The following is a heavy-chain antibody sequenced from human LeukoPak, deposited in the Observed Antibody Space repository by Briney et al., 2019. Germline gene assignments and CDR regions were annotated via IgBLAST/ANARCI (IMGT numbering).Heavy chain of an antibody. D-gene: IGHD2-2*01. Sequence: GGSLRLSCAASEFTFSSYAMSWVRQAPGKGLEWVSTISGSGGSTYYADSVKGRFTISRDNSKNTLYLQMNSLRAEDTAVYYCARDQYPRSSTSPLDYWGQGTLVTVSS. V-gene: IGHV3-23*01. J-gene: IGHJ4*02. CDR3: ARDQYPRSSTSPLDY. CDR2: ISGSGGST. CDR1: EFTFSSYA.